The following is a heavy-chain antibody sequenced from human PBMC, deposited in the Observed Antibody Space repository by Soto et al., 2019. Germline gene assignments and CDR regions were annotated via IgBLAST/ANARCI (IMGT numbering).Heavy chain of an antibody. Sequence: EVQLVESGGGLVPPGGSLRLSCAASGFTFSSHWMHWVHQAPGKGLVWVSRLNSDGSSINYADSVRGRFTISRDNAKNTLYLQLNILRAEDTAVYYCARGGLYKYYFDYWGQGTLVTVSS. V-gene: IGHV3-74*01. J-gene: IGHJ4*02. CDR1: GFTFSSHW. D-gene: IGHD1-20*01. CDR2: LNSDGSSI. CDR3: ARGGLYKYYFDY.